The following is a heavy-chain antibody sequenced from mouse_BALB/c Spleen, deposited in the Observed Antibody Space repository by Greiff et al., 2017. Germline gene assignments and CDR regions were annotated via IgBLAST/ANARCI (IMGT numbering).Heavy chain of an antibody. CDR3: VRDEGGLRPGAMDY. J-gene: IGHJ4*01. D-gene: IGHD2-4*01. CDR2: IWTGGGT. V-gene: IGHV2-9-2*01. Sequence: QVQLKESGPGLVAPSQSLSITCTVSGFSLTSYDISWIRQPPGKGLEWLGVIWTGGGTNYNSAFMSRLSISKDNSKSQVFLKMNSLQTDDTAIYYCVRDEGGLRPGAMDYWGQGTSVTVSS. CDR1: GFSLTSYD.